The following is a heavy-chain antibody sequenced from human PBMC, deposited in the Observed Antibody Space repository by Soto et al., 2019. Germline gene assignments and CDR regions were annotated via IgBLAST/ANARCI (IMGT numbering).Heavy chain of an antibody. D-gene: IGHD3-22*01. CDR1: GGTFSSYA. V-gene: IGHV1-69*01. J-gene: IGHJ6*02. CDR3: ASQDYYDSSGYYEYYGMDV. Sequence: QVQLVQSGAEVKKPGSSVKVSCKASGGTFSSYAISWVRQAPGQGLEWMGGIIPIFGTANYAQKFQGRVTITADESTSTAYMELSSLRSEDTVVYYCASQDYYDSSGYYEYYGMDVWDQGTTVTVSS. CDR2: IIPIFGTA.